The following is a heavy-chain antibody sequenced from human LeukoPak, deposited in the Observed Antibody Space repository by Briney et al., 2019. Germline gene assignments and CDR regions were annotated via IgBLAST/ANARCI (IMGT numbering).Heavy chain of an antibody. Sequence: SQTLSLTCTVSGGSISSGGYSWSWIRQHPGKGLEWIGYIPNTGSTHYNPSLKSRVTISVDTSKNQFSLKLSSVTAADTAVYFCARSDWNYCSSSSCYTALVLWGQGTLVTVSS. CDR3: ARSDWNYCSSSSCYTALVL. V-gene: IGHV4-31*03. J-gene: IGHJ4*02. CDR1: GGSISSGGYS. D-gene: IGHD2-2*02. CDR2: IPNTGST.